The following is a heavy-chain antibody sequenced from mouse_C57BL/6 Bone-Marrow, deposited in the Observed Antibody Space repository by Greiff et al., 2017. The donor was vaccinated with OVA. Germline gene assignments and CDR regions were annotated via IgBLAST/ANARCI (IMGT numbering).Heavy chain of an antibody. CDR1: GFPFSSYA. J-gene: IGHJ4*01. D-gene: IGHD1-1*01. Sequence: VMLVESGGGLVKPGGSLKLSCAASGFPFSSYAMSWVRQTPEKRLEWVATISDGGSYTYYPDNVKGRFTISRDNAKNNLYLQMSHLKSEDTAMYYCARDRAVITTVDAMDYWGQGTSVTVSS. V-gene: IGHV5-4*01. CDR2: ISDGGSYT. CDR3: ARDRAVITTVDAMDY.